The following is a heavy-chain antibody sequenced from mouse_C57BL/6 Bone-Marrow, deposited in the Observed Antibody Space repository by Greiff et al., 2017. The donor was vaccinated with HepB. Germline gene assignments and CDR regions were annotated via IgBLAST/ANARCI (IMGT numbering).Heavy chain of an antibody. CDR3: ARQITTVRGPFDY. CDR1: EYEFPSHD. CDR2: INSDGGST. D-gene: IGHD1-1*01. V-gene: IGHV5-2*01. Sequence: EVKLMESGGGLVQPGESLKLSCESNEYEFPSHDMSWVRKTPEKRLELVAAINSDGGSTYYPDTMERRFIISRDNTKKTLYLQMSSLRSEDTALYYCARQITTVRGPFDYWGQGTTLTVSS. J-gene: IGHJ2*01.